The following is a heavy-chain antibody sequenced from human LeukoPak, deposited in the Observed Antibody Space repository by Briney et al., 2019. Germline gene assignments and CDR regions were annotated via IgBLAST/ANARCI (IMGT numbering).Heavy chain of an antibody. CDR2: INTNTWNQ. CDR1: GYTFTSYA. V-gene: IGHV7-4-1*02. Sequence: ASVKVSCKASGYTFTSYAMNWVRQPPGQGLEWMALINTNTWNQPYAQSFTGRFVFSFDTSFNTPYLHTSSLTTNDTHVYYCPRESSGWFVDAFDIWSQGTMVTVS. D-gene: IGHD6-19*01. CDR3: PRESSGWFVDAFDI. J-gene: IGHJ3*02.